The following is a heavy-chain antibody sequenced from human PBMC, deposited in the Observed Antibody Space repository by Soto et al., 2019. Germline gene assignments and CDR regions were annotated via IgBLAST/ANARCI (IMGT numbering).Heavy chain of an antibody. CDR1: GGSIRSYY. J-gene: IGHJ4*02. D-gene: IGHD3-22*01. CDR3: ARERSYYDSSGYSQVFDY. Sequence: SETLSLTCTVSGGSIRSYYWSWIRQPPGKGLEWIGYIYYSGSTNYNPSHKSRVTITVDTSKNQFSLKLNSVTAADTAVYYCARERSYYDSSGYSQVFDYWGQGTLVTVSS. CDR2: IYYSGST. V-gene: IGHV4-59*01.